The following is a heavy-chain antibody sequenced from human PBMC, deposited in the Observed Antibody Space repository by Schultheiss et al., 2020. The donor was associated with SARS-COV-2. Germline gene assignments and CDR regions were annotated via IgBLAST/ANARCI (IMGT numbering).Heavy chain of an antibody. CDR3: GAPTGY. V-gene: IGHV3-53*01. Sequence: GESLKISCAVSGFTVSNNYMTWVRQAPGKGLEWVSVIYSGGKTYYADSVKGRFIISRDNSKNTLYLQMNSLRVEDTAVYYCGAPTGYWGQGTLVTVSS. J-gene: IGHJ4*02. D-gene: IGHD4-17*01. CDR1: GFTVSNNY. CDR2: IYSGGKT.